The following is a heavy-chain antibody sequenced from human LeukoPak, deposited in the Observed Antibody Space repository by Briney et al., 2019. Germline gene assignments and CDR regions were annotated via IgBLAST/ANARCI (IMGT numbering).Heavy chain of an antibody. Sequence: GASVKVSCKASGYTFTDYYIHWVRQAPGQGLEWMGWINPKSGGTNYAQKFQGRVTMTRDTSISTAYMELSRLRSDETAVYYCARQAYCGGDCYYYYMDVWGKGTTVTVSS. CDR3: ARQAYCGGDCYYYYMDV. D-gene: IGHD2-21*01. J-gene: IGHJ6*03. CDR2: INPKSGGT. V-gene: IGHV1-2*02. CDR1: GYTFTDYY.